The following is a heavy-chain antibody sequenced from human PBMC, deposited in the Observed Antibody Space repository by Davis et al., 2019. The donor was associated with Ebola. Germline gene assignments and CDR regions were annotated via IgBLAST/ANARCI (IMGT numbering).Heavy chain of an antibody. CDR3: AREPNGDYDAFDI. Sequence: SETLSLTCAVYGDSITGYYWSWIRQAPGKALEWIGYIYYSGSTNYNPSLKSRVTISVDTSKNQFSLKLSSVTAADTAVYYCAREPNGDYDAFDIWGQGTMVTVSS. CDR1: GDSITGYY. J-gene: IGHJ3*02. D-gene: IGHD4-17*01. V-gene: IGHV4-59*01. CDR2: IYYSGST.